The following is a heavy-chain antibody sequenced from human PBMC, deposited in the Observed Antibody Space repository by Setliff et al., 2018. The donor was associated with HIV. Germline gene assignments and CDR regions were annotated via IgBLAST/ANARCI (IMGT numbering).Heavy chain of an antibody. CDR3: ARRVLQDSTITSSNWFDS. CDR1: GESFSDYY. Sequence: KSSETLSLTCAVYGESFSDYYWSWIRQPPGKGLEWIGEITHSGSTNYNPSLKSRVTMSTDTSRNQFFLNLNYATAADTAVYFCARRVLQDSTITSSNWFDSWGQGTLVTVSS. CDR2: ITHSGST. J-gene: IGHJ5*01. D-gene: IGHD2-2*01. V-gene: IGHV4-34*01.